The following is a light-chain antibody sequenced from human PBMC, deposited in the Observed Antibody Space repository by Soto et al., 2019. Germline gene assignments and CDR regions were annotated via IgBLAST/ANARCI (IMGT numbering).Light chain of an antibody. CDR2: AAS. V-gene: IGKV1-9*01. CDR1: RGISSY. CDR3: QQLNSYLIT. Sequence: LPMTQSPPFLSASVGDRVTITFRASRGISSYLAWYQQKPGKAPKLLIYAASTLHTGVPSRFSGSGSGTEFTLTISSLQPEDFATYYCQQLNSYLITFGQGTRLEIK. J-gene: IGKJ5*01.